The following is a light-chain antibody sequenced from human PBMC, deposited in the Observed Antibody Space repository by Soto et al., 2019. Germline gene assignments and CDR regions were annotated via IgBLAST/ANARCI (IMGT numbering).Light chain of an antibody. Sequence: QSVLTQPPSVSGAPGQRVTISCTGSSSNIGAGYDVHWYQQLPGTAPKLLIYDNINRPSGVPDRFSGSKSGTSASLAITGLQAEDEADYYCQSYDSSLSGSVFGGGTKLPS. CDR1: SSNIGAGYD. CDR2: DNI. CDR3: QSYDSSLSGSV. J-gene: IGLJ2*01. V-gene: IGLV1-40*01.